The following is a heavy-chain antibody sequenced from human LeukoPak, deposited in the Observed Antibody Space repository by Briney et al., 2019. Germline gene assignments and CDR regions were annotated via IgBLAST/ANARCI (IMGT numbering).Heavy chain of an antibody. J-gene: IGHJ4*02. CDR3: ARGLWSTKWELPDHAFDY. CDR2: ISGSGGNT. V-gene: IGHV3-23*01. CDR1: GFTFSTYV. Sequence: HPGGSLRLSCAASGFTFSTYVMTWVRQAPGKGLEWVSGISGSGGNTYYADSVKGRFTISRDNSKNTLYLQMNSLRAEDTAVYYCARGLWSTKWELPDHAFDYWGQGTLVTVSS. D-gene: IGHD1-26*01.